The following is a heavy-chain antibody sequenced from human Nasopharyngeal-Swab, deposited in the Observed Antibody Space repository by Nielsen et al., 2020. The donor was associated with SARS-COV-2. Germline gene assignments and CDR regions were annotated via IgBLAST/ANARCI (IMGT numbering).Heavy chain of an antibody. D-gene: IGHD5-12*01. Sequence: ASVKVSCKVSGYTLTELSMHWVRQAPGKGLEWMGGFDPEDGETICAQKFQGRVTMTEDTSTDTAYMELSSLRTEDTAVYYCATGPIVATINWFDPWGQGTLVTVSS. CDR3: ATGPIVATINWFDP. CDR2: FDPEDGET. V-gene: IGHV1-24*01. J-gene: IGHJ5*02. CDR1: GYTLTELS.